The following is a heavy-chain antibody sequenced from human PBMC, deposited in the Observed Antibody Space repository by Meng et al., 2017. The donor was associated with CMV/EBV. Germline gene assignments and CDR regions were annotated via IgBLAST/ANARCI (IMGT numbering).Heavy chain of an antibody. V-gene: IGHV3-23*01. Sequence: FTFSPYAMSCVRQAPVKGLDWLSPIRVIGVSPFYADSVKGRFTISRDNSKNTLYLQRNSLRAEDTAVYYCAKVRGMTTVTRRGGWFDPWGQGTLVTVSS. CDR1: FTFSPYA. CDR2: IRVIGVSP. D-gene: IGHD4-17*01. J-gene: IGHJ5*02. CDR3: AKVRGMTTVTRRGGWFDP.